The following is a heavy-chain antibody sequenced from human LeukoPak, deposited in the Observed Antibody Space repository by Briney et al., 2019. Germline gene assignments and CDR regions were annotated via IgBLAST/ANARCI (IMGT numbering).Heavy chain of an antibody. D-gene: IGHD3-10*01. CDR3: ASNYYGSGSLDY. CDR1: GGSISSYY. V-gene: IGHV4-59*08. J-gene: IGHJ4*02. Sequence: SETLSLTCTVSGGSISSYYWSWIRQPPGKGLEWFGYIYYSGSTNYNPSLKSRVTISVDTSKNQFSLKVSSVTAADTAVYYCASNYYGSGSLDYWGQGNLVTVSS. CDR2: IYYSGST.